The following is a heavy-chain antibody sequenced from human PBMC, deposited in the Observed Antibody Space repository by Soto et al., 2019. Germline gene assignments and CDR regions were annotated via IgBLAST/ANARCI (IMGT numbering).Heavy chain of an antibody. J-gene: IGHJ3*02. D-gene: IGHD3-16*01. CDR3: ARSQGGSYDYLWGSYVTDAFDI. CDR1: GGSISSGGYY. Sequence: QLQLQESGPGLVKPSQTLSLTCTVSGGSISSGGYYWSWIRQHPGKGLEWIGYIYYSGSTYYNPSLKSRVTISVDTSKNQFSLKLSSVTAADTAVYYCARSQGGSYDYLWGSYVTDAFDIWGQGTMVTVSS. CDR2: IYYSGST. V-gene: IGHV4-31*03.